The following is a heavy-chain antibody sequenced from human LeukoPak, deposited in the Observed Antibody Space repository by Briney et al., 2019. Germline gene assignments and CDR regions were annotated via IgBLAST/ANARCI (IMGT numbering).Heavy chain of an antibody. CDR2: IYSGGST. J-gene: IGHJ5*02. CDR3: ARNTYCGGDCYSRRDGWFDP. CDR1: GFTVSSNY. Sequence: GGSLRLSCAASGFTVSSNYMSWVRQAPGKGLEWVSVIYSGGSTYYADSVKGRFTISRDNSKNTLYLQMNSLRAEDTAVYYCARNTYCGGDCYSRRDGWFDPWGQGTLVTVSS. V-gene: IGHV3-66*01. D-gene: IGHD2-21*02.